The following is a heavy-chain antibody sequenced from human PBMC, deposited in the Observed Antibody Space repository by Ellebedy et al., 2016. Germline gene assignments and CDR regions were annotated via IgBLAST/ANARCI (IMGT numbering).Heavy chain of an antibody. D-gene: IGHD6-19*01. CDR2: IYPGDSDT. CDR1: GYSFTSYW. CDR3: ARGQVRAAGFDY. V-gene: IGHV5-51*01. J-gene: IGHJ4*02. Sequence: GGSLRLSCKGSGYSFTSYWIGWVRQMPGRGLEWMGIIYPGDSDTRYSPSFQGQVTISADKSTSTAYLQWSSLKASDTAMYYCARGQVRAAGFDYWGQGTLVTVSS.